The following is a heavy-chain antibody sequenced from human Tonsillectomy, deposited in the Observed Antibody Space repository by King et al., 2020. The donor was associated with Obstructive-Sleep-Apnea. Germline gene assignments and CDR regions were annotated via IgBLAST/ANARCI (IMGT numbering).Heavy chain of an antibody. V-gene: IGHV5-51*01. CDR1: GYNFTNFW. CDR3: ARHKDSRSVAATGFYYGMDV. D-gene: IGHD6-19*01. Sequence: EFQLVQSGAEIKKPGESLKISCKTSGYNFTNFWIAWVRQVPGRGLEWMGIIYPGDSDTRYSPSLQGQVTISADKSISTTYLQWSTLKASDTAVYYCARHKDSRSVAATGFYYGMDVWGQGTTVTVSS. J-gene: IGHJ6*02. CDR2: IYPGDSDT.